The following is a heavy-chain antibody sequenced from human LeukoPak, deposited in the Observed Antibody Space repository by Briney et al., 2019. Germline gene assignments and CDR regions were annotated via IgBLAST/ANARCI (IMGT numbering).Heavy chain of an antibody. J-gene: IGHJ6*03. D-gene: IGHD6-13*01. CDR3: ARVGPGIAAAGTDYYYYMDV. CDR1: GGSISSYY. CDR2: IYYSGST. Sequence: PSETLSLTCTASGGSISSYYWSWIRQPPGKGLEWIGYIYYSGSTNYNPSLKSRVTISVDTSKNQFSLKLSSVTAADTAVYYCARVGPGIAAAGTDYYYYMDVWGKGTTVTVSS. V-gene: IGHV4-59*01.